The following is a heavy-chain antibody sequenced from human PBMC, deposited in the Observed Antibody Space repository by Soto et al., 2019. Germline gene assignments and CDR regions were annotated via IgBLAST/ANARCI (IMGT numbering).Heavy chain of an antibody. CDR1: GFNFSRFW. D-gene: IGHD2-2*01. Sequence: GGYLRLSCTASGFNFSRFWTHWVRQVPGRGLVWVSHINSDGSRTSYADSVKGRFTISRDNAKNTLYLQMNSLRAEDTAVYYCARDLSSCSSARCYSFYYGVDVWGQGTTVTVSS. CDR2: INSDGSRT. V-gene: IGHV3-74*01. J-gene: IGHJ6*02. CDR3: ARDLSSCSSARCYSFYYGVDV.